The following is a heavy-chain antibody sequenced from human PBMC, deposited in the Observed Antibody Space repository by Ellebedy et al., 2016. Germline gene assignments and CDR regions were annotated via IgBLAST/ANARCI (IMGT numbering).Heavy chain of an antibody. D-gene: IGHD1-26*01. J-gene: IGHJ4*02. V-gene: IGHV1-8*01. Sequence: ASVKVSXXASGYSFTSYDINWVRQATGQGLEWMGRMHPYSGDTGYARKFQGRVTMTRNTSMTTAYMELSSLRSEDTAVYYCTRGLFVGANWEDTYWGQGTLVTVSS. CDR2: MHPYSGDT. CDR1: GYSFTSYD. CDR3: TRGLFVGANWEDTY.